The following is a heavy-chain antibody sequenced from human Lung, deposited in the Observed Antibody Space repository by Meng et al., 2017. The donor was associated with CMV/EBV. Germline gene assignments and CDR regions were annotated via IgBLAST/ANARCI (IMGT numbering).Heavy chain of an antibody. CDR1: GVPSSKSNG. J-gene: IGHJ4*02. Sequence: DPAPVLWAPSGAPALPHALYGVPSSKSNGLIWVPQPPRKALECIVGLYDSASTNINPLLKLRVTISVYKSKNHFSLNLSSVTTADTAVYYCARVVTALWGYYFDDWRQGTLVTVSS. V-gene: IGHV4-4*02. D-gene: IGHD2-21*02. CDR3: ARVVTALWGYYFDD. CDR2: LYDSAST.